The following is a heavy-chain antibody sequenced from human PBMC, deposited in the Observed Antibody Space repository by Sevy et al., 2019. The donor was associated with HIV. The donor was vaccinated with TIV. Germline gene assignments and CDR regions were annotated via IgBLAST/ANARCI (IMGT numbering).Heavy chain of an antibody. J-gene: IGHJ5*02. D-gene: IGHD3-10*01. CDR3: ARHHKGMVRGLHRFDP. CDR1: GYSISSGYY. Sequence: SETLSLTCAVSGYSISSGYYWGWIRQPPGKGLEWIGSIYHGGSTYYNPSLKSRVTISVDTSKNQFSLKLSSVTAADTAVYYCARHHKGMVRGLHRFDPWGQGTLVTVSS. CDR2: IYHGGST. V-gene: IGHV4-38-2*01.